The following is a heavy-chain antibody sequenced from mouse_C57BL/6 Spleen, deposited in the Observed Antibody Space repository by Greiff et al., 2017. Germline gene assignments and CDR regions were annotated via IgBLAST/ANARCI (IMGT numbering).Heavy chain of an antibody. CDR3: ARGAPYYYGSSRGFAY. D-gene: IGHD1-1*01. Sequence: EVQLVESGGGLVKPGGSLKLSCAASGFTFSDYGMHWVRQAPEKGLEWVAYISSGSSTIYYADTGKGRFTISRDNAKNTLFLQMTSLRSEDTAMYYCARGAPYYYGSSRGFAYWSQGTLVTVSA. CDR2: ISSGSSTI. CDR1: GFTFSDYG. J-gene: IGHJ3*01. V-gene: IGHV5-17*01.